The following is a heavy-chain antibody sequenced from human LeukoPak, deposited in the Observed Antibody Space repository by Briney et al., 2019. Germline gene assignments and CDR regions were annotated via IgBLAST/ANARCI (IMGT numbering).Heavy chain of an antibody. V-gene: IGHV3-30*04. CDR3: ARGYSSSWAGEDAFDI. CDR1: GFTFSSYA. CDR2: ISYDGSNK. J-gene: IGHJ3*02. Sequence: GGSLRLSCVASGFTFSSYAMHWVRQAPGKGLEWVAVISYDGSNKYYADSVKGRFTISRDNSKNTLYLQMNSLRAEDTAVYYCARGYSSSWAGEDAFDIWGQGTMVTVSS. D-gene: IGHD6-13*01.